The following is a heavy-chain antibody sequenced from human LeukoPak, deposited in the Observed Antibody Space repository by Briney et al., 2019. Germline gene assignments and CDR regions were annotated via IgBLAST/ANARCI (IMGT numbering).Heavy chain of an antibody. J-gene: IGHJ4*02. Sequence: GGSLRLSCAASGFSFSSYWMTWVRQAPGKGLEWVANINQDGSDRYYVDSVKGRFTISRDNSKNTLYLQMNSLRAEDTALYYCARARNDYDSNGFSVLDYWGQGTLVTVSS. CDR1: GFSFSSYW. V-gene: IGHV3-7*02. D-gene: IGHD3-22*01. CDR2: INQDGSDR. CDR3: ARARNDYDSNGFSVLDY.